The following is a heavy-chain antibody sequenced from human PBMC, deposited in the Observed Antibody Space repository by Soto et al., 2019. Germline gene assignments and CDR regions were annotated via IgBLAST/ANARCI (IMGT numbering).Heavy chain of an antibody. Sequence: QVQLVESGGGVVQPGRSLRLSCAASGFTFSSYGMHWVRQAPGKGLERVAVISYDGSNKYYADSVKGRFTISRDNYKNTLYLQMNSRTADDTAVYYCAKVVAMASIYYYYGMDVWGQGITVTVSS. CDR1: GFTFSSYG. CDR2: ISYDGSNK. D-gene: IGHD6-19*01. V-gene: IGHV3-30*18. CDR3: AKVVAMASIYYYYGMDV. J-gene: IGHJ6*02.